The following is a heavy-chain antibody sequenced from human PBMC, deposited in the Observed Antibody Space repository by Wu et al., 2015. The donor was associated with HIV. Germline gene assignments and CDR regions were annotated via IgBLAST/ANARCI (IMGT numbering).Heavy chain of an antibody. CDR3: ARPSLGYIQLNMVSYYYMDV. V-gene: IGHV1-69*12. CDR1: GGTFSSYA. CDR2: IIPIFGTA. J-gene: IGHJ6*03. Sequence: QVQLVQSGAEVKKPGSSVKVSCKASGGTFSSYAISWVRQAPGQGLEWMGGIIPIFGTANYAQKFQGRVTITADESTSTAYMELSSLRSEDTAVYYCARPSLGYIQLNMVSYYYMDVWGKGTTVTVSS. D-gene: IGHD5-18*01.